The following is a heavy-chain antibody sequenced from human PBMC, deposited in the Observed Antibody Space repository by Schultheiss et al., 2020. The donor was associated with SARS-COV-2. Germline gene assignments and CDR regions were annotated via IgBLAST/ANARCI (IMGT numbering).Heavy chain of an antibody. CDR1: GGSISSGSYY. J-gene: IGHJ6*02. D-gene: IGHD5-18*01. CDR3: ARWGVDTAMGTEGLSPYYDYGMDV. CDR2: IYTSGST. V-gene: IGHV4-61*02. Sequence: SETLSLTCTVSGGSISSGSYYWSWIRQPAGKGLEWIGRIYTSGSTNYNPSLKSRVTISVDTSKNQFSLKLSSVTAADTAVYYCARWGVDTAMGTEGLSPYYDYGMDVWGQGTTVTVSS.